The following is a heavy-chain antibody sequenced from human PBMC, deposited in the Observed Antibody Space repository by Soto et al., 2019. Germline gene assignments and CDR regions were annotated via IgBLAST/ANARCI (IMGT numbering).Heavy chain of an antibody. CDR3: VPTYYSSGWP. CDR1: GFTFNNYG. D-gene: IGHD3-22*01. J-gene: IGHJ5*02. V-gene: IGHV3-23*01. Sequence: GGSLRLSCATSGFTFNNYGMSWVRQAPGEGLEWVSVISGRDGSTYYIDSVKGRFTISRDNSKNTLYLQMNSLRAEDTAVYYCVPTYYSSGWPWGQGTLVTVSS. CDR2: ISGRDGST.